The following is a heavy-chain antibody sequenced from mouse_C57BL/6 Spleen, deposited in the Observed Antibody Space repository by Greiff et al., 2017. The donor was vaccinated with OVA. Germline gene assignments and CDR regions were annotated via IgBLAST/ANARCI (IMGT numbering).Heavy chain of an antibody. V-gene: IGHV1-81*01. J-gene: IGHJ2*01. CDR1: GYTFTSYG. CDR2: IYPRSGNT. D-gene: IGHD2-4*01. Sequence: QVQLQQSGAELARPGASVKLSCKASGYTFTSYGISWVKQRTGQGLEWIGEIYPRSGNTYYNEKFKGKATLTADKSSSTAYMELRSLTSEDSAVYFCARPPYDYDGYYFDYWGQGTTLPVSS. CDR3: ARPPYDYDGYYFDY.